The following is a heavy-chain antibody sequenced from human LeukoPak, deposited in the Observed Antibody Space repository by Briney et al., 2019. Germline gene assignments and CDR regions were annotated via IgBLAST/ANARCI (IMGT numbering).Heavy chain of an antibody. Sequence: PGGSLRLSCTASGFTFGDYAMSWVRQAPGKGLEWVGFIRSKAYGGTTEYAASVKGRFTISRDDSKSIAYLQMNSLKTEDTAVCYCTRELRWYFDYWGQGTLVTVSS. CDR1: GFTFGDYA. J-gene: IGHJ4*02. CDR2: IRSKAYGGTT. D-gene: IGHD4-23*01. V-gene: IGHV3-49*04. CDR3: TRELRWYFDY.